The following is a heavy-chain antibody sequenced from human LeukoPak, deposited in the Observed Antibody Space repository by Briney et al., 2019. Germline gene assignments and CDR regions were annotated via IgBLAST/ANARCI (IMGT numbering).Heavy chain of an antibody. CDR2: IWYDGSNK. CDR1: GFTFSSHA. CDR3: ARDNRFDY. J-gene: IGHJ4*02. D-gene: IGHD2/OR15-2a*01. V-gene: IGHV3-33*08. Sequence: GGSLRLSCAASGFTFSSHALHWVRQAPGKGLEWVAVIWYDGSNKYYADSVKGRFTISRDNSKNTLYLQMNSLRAEDTAVYYCARDNRFDYWGQGTLVTVSS.